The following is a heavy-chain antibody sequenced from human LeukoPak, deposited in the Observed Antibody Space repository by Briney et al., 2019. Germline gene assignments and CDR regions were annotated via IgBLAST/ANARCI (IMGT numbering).Heavy chain of an antibody. Sequence: GGSLRLSCAVSGFTFSSYAMSWVRQVPGKGLVWVSRINSDESSTNYADSVKGRFTISRDNAKNTLYLQMNSLRAEDTAVYYCAQVNVGVAYWGQGTLVTVSS. D-gene: IGHD1-26*01. V-gene: IGHV3-74*01. CDR3: AQVNVGVAY. CDR2: INSDESST. J-gene: IGHJ4*02. CDR1: GFTFSSYA.